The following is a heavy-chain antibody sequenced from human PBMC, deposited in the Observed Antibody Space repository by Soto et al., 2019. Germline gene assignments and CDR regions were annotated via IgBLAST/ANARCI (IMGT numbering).Heavy chain of an antibody. D-gene: IGHD3-22*01. V-gene: IGHV4-34*01. CDR1: GGSFSGYY. Sequence: SETLSLTCAVYGGSFSGYYWIWIRQPPGKGLEWIGEINHSGSTNYNPSLKSRVTISVDTSKNQFSLKLSSVTAADTAVYYCARADSSGYTFDYWGQGTLVTVSS. CDR2: INHSGST. CDR3: ARADSSGYTFDY. J-gene: IGHJ4*02.